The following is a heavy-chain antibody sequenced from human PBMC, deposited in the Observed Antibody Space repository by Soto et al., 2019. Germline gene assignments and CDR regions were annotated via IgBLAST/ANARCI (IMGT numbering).Heavy chain of an antibody. J-gene: IGHJ4*02. V-gene: IGHV6-1*01. D-gene: IGHD6-13*01. CDR2: TYYRSKWYN. CDR1: GDSVSSNNAT. CDR3: ARSYSSTRHTFFDC. Sequence: SQTLSLTCAISGDSVSSNNATWNWIRQSPSRGLEWLGRTYYRSKWYNDYAVSVKGPITINPDTSKNQFSLQLNSVTPEDTAVYYCARSYSSTRHTFFDCWGQGTLVTVSS.